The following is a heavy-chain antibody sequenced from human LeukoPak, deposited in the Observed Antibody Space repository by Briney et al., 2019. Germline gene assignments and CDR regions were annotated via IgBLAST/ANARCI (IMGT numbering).Heavy chain of an antibody. CDR2: IIPILGIA. CDR1: GGTFSSYA. J-gene: IGHJ1*01. V-gene: IGHV1-69*04. CDR3: TSPWFGELHAEYFQH. D-gene: IGHD3-10*01. Sequence: GASVKVSCKASGGTFSSYAISWVRQAPGQGLEWMGRIIPILGIANYAQKFQGRVTITADKSTSTAYMELCSLRSEDTAVYYCTSPWFGELHAEYFQHWGQGTLVTVSS.